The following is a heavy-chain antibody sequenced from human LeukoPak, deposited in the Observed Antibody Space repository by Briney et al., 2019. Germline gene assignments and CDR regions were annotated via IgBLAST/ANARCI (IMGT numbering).Heavy chain of an antibody. CDR1: GDSVSSKNSA. D-gene: IGHD4-17*01. CDR3: ARDLNGDFSLDS. Sequence: SQTLSLTCAISGDSVSSKNSAWNWIRQSPSRGLEWLGGTYYRSKWSKDYAVSMRSRITINPDTSKNQFSLQLNSVTPEDTAVYYCARDLNGDFSLDSWGQGTLVTVSS. V-gene: IGHV6-1*01. J-gene: IGHJ4*02. CDR2: TYYRSKWSK.